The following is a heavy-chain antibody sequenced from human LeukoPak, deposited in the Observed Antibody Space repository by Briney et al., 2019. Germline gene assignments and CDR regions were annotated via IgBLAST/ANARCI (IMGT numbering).Heavy chain of an antibody. J-gene: IGHJ4*02. CDR3: AKGYQLFTFDF. CDR1: GFTFCSNG. D-gene: IGHD2-2*01. CDR2: IRYAGSNT. Sequence: PGGSLRLSCAASGFTFCSNGMHWVRQAPGKGLEWGAFIRYAGSNTFYGDSVKGRFTISRDNSKNTLHLQMNSLKTEDTAMYYCAKGYQLFTFDFCGQGPLVTVSS. V-gene: IGHV3-30*02.